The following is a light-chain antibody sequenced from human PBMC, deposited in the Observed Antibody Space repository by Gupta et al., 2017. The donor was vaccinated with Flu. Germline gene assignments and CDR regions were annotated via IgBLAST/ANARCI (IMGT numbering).Light chain of an antibody. V-gene: IGLV6-57*01. CDR2: EGS. CDR3: QSYDVSSRV. J-gene: IGLJ3*02. CDR1: SGSIADYY. Sequence: NFLLTQPHSVSESPGKTVTISCTRSSGSIADYYVQWYQQRPGSSHTTVIYEGSRRPSGVPDRFSGAVDSSSNSASLTISGLKTEDEADYYCQSYDVSSRVFGGGTKLTVL.